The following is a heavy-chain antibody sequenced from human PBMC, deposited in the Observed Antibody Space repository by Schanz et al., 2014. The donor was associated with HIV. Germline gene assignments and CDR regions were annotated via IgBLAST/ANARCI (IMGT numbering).Heavy chain of an antibody. CDR3: AKDPNDREKAFDY. V-gene: IGHV3-30*18. CDR1: GFTFSSYG. CDR2: ISYDGRNK. D-gene: IGHD3-22*01. Sequence: QVQLAESGGGVVQPGGSLRLSCAASGFTFSSYGMHWVRQAPGKGLEWVAGISYDGRNKYYADSVKGRFTISRDNSKNTLYLQMNSLRAEDTAVYYCAKDPNDREKAFDYWGQGTLVTVSS. J-gene: IGHJ4*02.